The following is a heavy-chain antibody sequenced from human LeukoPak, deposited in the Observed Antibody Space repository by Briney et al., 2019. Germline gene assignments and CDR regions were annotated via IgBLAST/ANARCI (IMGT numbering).Heavy chain of an antibody. Sequence: SQTLSLTCTVSGGSISSGGYYWSWIRQHPGKGLEWFRYIYYSGSTYYNPSLKSRVTISVNTSKNQFSLKLSSVTAADTAVYYCAALLLWFGELPYWGQGTLVTVSS. CDR1: GGSISSGGYY. CDR2: IYYSGST. J-gene: IGHJ4*02. V-gene: IGHV4-31*03. D-gene: IGHD3-10*01. CDR3: AALLLWFGELPY.